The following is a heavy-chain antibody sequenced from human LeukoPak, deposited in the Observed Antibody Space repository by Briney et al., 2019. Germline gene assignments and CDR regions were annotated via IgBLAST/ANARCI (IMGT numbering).Heavy chain of an antibody. CDR2: IYHSGST. D-gene: IGHD1-26*01. J-gene: IGHJ6*02. CDR3: ASGGIVGANYYGMDV. Sequence: SETLSLTCTVSGGSISSGDYYWGWIRQPPGKGLEWIGSIYHSGSTYYNPSLKSRVTISVDTSKNQFSLKLSSVTAADTAVYYCASGGIVGANYYGMDVWGQGTTVTVSS. V-gene: IGHV4-39*07. CDR1: GGSISSGDYY.